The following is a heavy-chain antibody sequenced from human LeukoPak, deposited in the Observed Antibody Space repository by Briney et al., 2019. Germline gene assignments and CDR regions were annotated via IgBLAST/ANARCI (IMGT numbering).Heavy chain of an antibody. D-gene: IGHD2-21*02. J-gene: IGHJ4*02. V-gene: IGHV3-7*01. CDR3: ARDLQGDDLRSMYY. Sequence: GGSLRLSCAASGFTFSDYWMTWVRQAPGKGLEWVANIKQDGSEGYYVDSVKGRFTVSRDNAKSSLYLQLNSLRAEDTAVYYCARDLQGDDLRSMYYWGQGTLVTVSS. CDR2: IKQDGSEG. CDR1: GFTFSDYW.